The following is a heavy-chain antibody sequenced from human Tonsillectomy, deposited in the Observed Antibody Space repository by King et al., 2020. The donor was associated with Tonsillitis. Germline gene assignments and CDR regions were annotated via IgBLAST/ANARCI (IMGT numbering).Heavy chain of an antibody. CDR2: IKQDGSEK. D-gene: IGHD3-22*01. V-gene: IGHV3-7*01. CDR1: GFTFSSYW. J-gene: IGHJ4*02. CDR3: AWDALTDSSGYYYSDVDY. Sequence: VQLVQSGGGLVQPGGSLRLSCAASGFTFSSYWMSWVRQAPGKGLEWVANIKQDGSEKYYVDSVKGRFTISRDNAKNSLYLQMNSLRAEDTAVYYCAWDALTDSSGYYYSDVDYWGQGTLVTVSS.